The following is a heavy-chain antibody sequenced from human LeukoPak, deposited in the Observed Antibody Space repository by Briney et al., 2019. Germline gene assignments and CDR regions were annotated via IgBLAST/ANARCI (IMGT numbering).Heavy chain of an antibody. D-gene: IGHD1-26*01. V-gene: IGHV4-39*02. J-gene: IGHJ4*02. CDR3: ARSSGNS. Sequence: SETLSLTCTVSGGSISSSSYYWGWIRQPPGKGLEWIGSIYYSGSTYYNPSLKSRVTISVDTSKNHFSLKVTSATAADTAVYYCARSSGNSWGQGTLVIVSS. CDR2: IYYSGST. CDR1: GGSISSSSYY.